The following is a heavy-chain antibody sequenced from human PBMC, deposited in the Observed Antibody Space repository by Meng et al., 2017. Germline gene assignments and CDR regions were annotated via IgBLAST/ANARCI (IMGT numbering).Heavy chain of an antibody. CDR1: GGSISSSSYY. CDR3: ARVPVTPEVRAFDY. Sequence: SETLSLTCTVSGGSISSSSYYWGWIRQPPGKGLEWIGSIYYSGSTYYNPSLKSRVTISVDTSKNQFSLKLSSVTAADTAVYYCARVPVTPEVRAFDYWGQGTLVTVSS. D-gene: IGHD4-23*01. CDR2: IYYSGST. J-gene: IGHJ4*02. V-gene: IGHV4-39*07.